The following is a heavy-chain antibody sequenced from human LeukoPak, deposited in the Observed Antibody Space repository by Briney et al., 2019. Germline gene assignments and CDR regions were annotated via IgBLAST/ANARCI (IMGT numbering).Heavy chain of an antibody. V-gene: IGHV3-66*01. CDR2: IYSGGST. D-gene: IGHD2-2*01. CDR1: GFTFSSYW. J-gene: IGHJ3*02. CDR3: ASSPIVVVPAAKDDDAFDI. Sequence: GGSLRLSCAASGFTFSSYWMSWVRQAPGKGLEWVSVIYSGGSTYYADSVKGRFTISRDNSKNTLYLQMNSLRAEDTAVYYCASSPIVVVPAAKDDDAFDIWGQGTMVTVSS.